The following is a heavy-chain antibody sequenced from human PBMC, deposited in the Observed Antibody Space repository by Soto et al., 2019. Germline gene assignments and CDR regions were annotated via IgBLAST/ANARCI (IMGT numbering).Heavy chain of an antibody. CDR3: ARELSIAVAGRGWFDP. J-gene: IGHJ5*02. CDR2: INAGNGNT. V-gene: IGHV1-3*01. Sequence: QVQLVQSGAEVKKPGASVKVSCKASGYTFTSYAMHWVRQAPGQRLEWMGWINAGNGNTKYSQKFQGRVTITRDTSASTAYMELSSLSSEDTAVYYCARELSIAVAGRGWFDPWGQGTLVTVSS. CDR1: GYTFTSYA. D-gene: IGHD6-19*01.